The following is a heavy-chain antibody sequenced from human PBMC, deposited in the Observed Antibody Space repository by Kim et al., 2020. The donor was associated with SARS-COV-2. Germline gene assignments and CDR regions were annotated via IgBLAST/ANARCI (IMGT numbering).Heavy chain of an antibody. CDR1: GGSFSGYY. Sequence: SETLSLTCAVYGGSFSGYYWSWIRQPPGKGLEWIGEINHSGSTNYNPSLKSRVTISVDTSKNQFSLKLSSVTAADTAVYYCARGPSYYDILTDKNPDVFDIWGQGTMVTVSS. CDR2: INHSGST. J-gene: IGHJ3*02. D-gene: IGHD3-9*01. V-gene: IGHV4-34*01. CDR3: ARGPSYYDILTDKNPDVFDI.